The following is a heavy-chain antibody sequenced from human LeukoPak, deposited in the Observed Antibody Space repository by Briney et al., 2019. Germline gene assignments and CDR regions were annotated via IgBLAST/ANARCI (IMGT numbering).Heavy chain of an antibody. Sequence: ASVKVSCKASGYTFTSYYMHWVRQAPGQGLEWMGIINPSGGSTSYAQKFQGRVTMTRNTSISTAYMELSSLRSEDTAVYYCARAGDYYGSGSYYNLDYWGQGTLVTVSS. V-gene: IGHV1-46*01. D-gene: IGHD3-10*01. CDR2: INPSGGST. CDR3: ARAGDYYGSGSYYNLDY. CDR1: GYTFTSYY. J-gene: IGHJ4*02.